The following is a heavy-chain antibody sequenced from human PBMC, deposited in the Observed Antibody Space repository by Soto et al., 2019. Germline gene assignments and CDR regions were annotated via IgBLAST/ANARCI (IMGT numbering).Heavy chain of an antibody. D-gene: IGHD2-21*02. Sequence: SETLSLTCAVSGGSISSGGYSWSWIRQPPGKGLEWIGYIYHSGSTYYNPSLKSRVTISVDRSKNQFSLKLSSVTAADTAVYYCASICGGDCYNAFDIWGQGTMVTV. V-gene: IGHV4-30-2*01. CDR3: ASICGGDCYNAFDI. CDR2: IYHSGST. J-gene: IGHJ3*02. CDR1: GGSISSGGYS.